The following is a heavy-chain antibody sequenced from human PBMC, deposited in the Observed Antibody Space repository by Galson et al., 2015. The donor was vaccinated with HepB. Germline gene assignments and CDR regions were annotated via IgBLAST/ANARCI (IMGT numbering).Heavy chain of an antibody. D-gene: IGHD5/OR15-5a*01. J-gene: IGHJ4*02. CDR3: VKDHGMSTSLDY. CDR1: GFTFDGYS. Sequence: SLRLSCAASGFTFDGYSMHWVRQAPGKALEWVSHISWDGDILEYANSVRGRFTISRDNTKNSLYLQRNSLKSEDTAVYYCVKDHGMSTSLDYWGRGTLVTVSS. CDR2: ISWDGDIL. V-gene: IGHV3-43*01.